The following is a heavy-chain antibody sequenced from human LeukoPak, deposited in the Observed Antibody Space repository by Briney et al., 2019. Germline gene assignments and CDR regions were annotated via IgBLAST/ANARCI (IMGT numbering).Heavy chain of an antibody. D-gene: IGHD3-22*01. V-gene: IGHV4-34*01. CDR2: INHSGST. J-gene: IGHJ4*02. Sequence: SETLSLTCAVYGGSFSGYYWSWIRQPPGKGLEWIGEINHSGSTNYNPSLKSRATISVDTSENQFSLKLSSVTAADTAVYYCARTGQRGNTYYYDSSGDFGSYYFDYWGQGTLVTVSS. CDR3: ARTGQRGNTYYYDSSGDFGSYYFDY. CDR1: GGSFSGYY.